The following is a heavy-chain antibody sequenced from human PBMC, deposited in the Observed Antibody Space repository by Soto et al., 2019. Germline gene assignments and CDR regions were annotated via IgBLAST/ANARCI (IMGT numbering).Heavy chain of an antibody. CDR3: ARAPAGDCKNGLDV. Sequence: SGPTLVNPTQTLTLTCTFSGFSLSTRGMCVSWIRQPPGKALEWLALNDWDNDKYYSTSLRTRLTISKDTSKNQVVLTMTNMDAVDTATYYCARAPAGDCKNGLDVWGQGTTVTVSS. CDR1: GFSLSTRGMC. CDR2: NDWDNDK. J-gene: IGHJ6*02. V-gene: IGHV2-70*01. D-gene: IGHD2-21*02.